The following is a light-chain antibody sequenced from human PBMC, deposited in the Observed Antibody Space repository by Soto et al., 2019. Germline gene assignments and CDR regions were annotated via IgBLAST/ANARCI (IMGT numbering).Light chain of an antibody. CDR3: QQYNNWPPLT. CDR1: QSVSSN. CDR2: GAS. J-gene: IGKJ4*01. Sequence: EIVMTQSPATLSVSTGERATLSCRASQSVSSNLAWYQQKPGQDPRLLIYGASTRATGIPARFSGSGSGTEFTLTISSLQSEDFAVYYWQQYNNWPPLTFGGGTKVEIK. V-gene: IGKV3-15*01.